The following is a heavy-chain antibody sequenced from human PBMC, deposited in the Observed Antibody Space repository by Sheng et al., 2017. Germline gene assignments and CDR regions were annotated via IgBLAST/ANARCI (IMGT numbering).Heavy chain of an antibody. CDR1: GGSISSGSYY. V-gene: IGHV4-61*02. Sequence: QVQLQESGPGLVKPSQTLSLTCTVSGGSISSGSYYWSWIRQPAGKGLEWIGRIYTSGSTNYNPSLKSRVTISVDTSKNQFSLKLSSVTAADTAVYYXARELRQSLSYWGQGTLVTVSS. CDR2: IYTSGST. J-gene: IGHJ4*02. D-gene: IGHD6-19*01. CDR3: ARELRQSLSY.